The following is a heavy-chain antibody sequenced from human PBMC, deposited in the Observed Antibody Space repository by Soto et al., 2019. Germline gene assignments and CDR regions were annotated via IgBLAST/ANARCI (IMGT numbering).Heavy chain of an antibody. J-gene: IGHJ4*02. Sequence: QEQLVQSGAEVKKPGSSVKVSCTASGGIFSSYAISWVRQAPGQGLEWMGGIIPIFGTANYAHKFQGRVTITADESTNKAYNDLSRLKSEDPDIYYCARGGSGYVWFNEFWGQGALVNVSS. V-gene: IGHV1-69*01. CDR2: IIPIFGTA. CDR3: ARGGSGYVWFNEF. CDR1: GGIFSSYA. D-gene: IGHD3-16*01.